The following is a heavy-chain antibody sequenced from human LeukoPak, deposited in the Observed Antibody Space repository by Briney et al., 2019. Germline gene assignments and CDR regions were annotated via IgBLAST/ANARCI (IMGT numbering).Heavy chain of an antibody. J-gene: IGHJ4*02. D-gene: IGHD3-22*01. V-gene: IGHV1-69*13. CDR2: IIPIFGTA. CDR1: GGTFSSYA. Sequence: ASVKVSCKASGGTFSSYAISWVRQAPGQGLEWMGGIIPIFGTANYAQKFQGRVTITADESTSTAYMELSSLRSEDTAVYYCARDPAPPGYYDSSGPLEYWGQGTLVTVSS. CDR3: ARDPAPPGYYDSSGPLEY.